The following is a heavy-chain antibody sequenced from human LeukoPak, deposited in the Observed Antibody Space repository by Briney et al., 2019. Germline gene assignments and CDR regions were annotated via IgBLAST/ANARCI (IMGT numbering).Heavy chain of an antibody. J-gene: IGHJ4*02. CDR2: ISAYNGNT. D-gene: IGHD3-9*01. CDR1: GYTFTRYG. Sequence: VASVKVSCKASGYTFTRYGVSWVRQAPGQGPEWMGWISAYNGNTSYALNFQARVTMTTDTSTSTAYMELRSLRSDDTAVYYCARDGNYNILTGFYTYYFDYWGQGTLVTVSS. CDR3: ARDGNYNILTGFYTYYFDY. V-gene: IGHV1-18*01.